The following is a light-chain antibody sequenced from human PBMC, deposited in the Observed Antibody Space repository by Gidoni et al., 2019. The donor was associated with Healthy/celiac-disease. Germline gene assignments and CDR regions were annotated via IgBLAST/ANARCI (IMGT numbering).Light chain of an antibody. CDR3: QQYNSYLA. CDR1: QSISSW. J-gene: IGKJ2*01. CDR2: DAS. V-gene: IGKV1-5*01. Sequence: DIQMTQSPSTLSASVGDRVTITCRASQSISSWLAWYQQKPGKAPKLLIYDASSLESGVPSRFSGSGSGTEFTLTISSLQPDDFATYYCQQYNSYLAFGQGTKLEIK.